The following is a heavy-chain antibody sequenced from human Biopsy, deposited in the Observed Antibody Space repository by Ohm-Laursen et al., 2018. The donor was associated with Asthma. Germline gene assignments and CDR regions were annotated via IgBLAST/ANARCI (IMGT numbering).Heavy chain of an antibody. J-gene: IGHJ6*02. CDR2: IIPMYGVP. D-gene: IGHD3-16*01. Sequence: EASVKVSCKASGGTFRTYAFNWVRQAPGQGLEWMGGIIPMYGVPKVAQKFQGRVTITADESTSTAYMEMSSLRSEDTAVYYCARVDAIMISGDFYFYSGFALWGQGTTVRVSS. CDR3: ARVDAIMISGDFYFYSGFAL. CDR1: GGTFRTYA. V-gene: IGHV1-69*13.